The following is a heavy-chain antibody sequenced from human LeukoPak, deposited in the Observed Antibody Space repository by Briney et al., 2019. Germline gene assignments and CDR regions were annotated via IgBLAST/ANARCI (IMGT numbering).Heavy chain of an antibody. CDR3: ARFDGVDYFDY. CDR2: ISSDGNKK. Sequence: GGSLRLSCATSGFTFTTYAMQWVRQAPGKGLEWVAVISSDGNKKYYADSVKGRFTISRDNSKNTLYLQMNSLRAEDTAVYYCARFDGVDYFDYWGQGTLVTVSS. D-gene: IGHD5-24*01. J-gene: IGHJ4*02. V-gene: IGHV3-30-3*01. CDR1: GFTFTTYA.